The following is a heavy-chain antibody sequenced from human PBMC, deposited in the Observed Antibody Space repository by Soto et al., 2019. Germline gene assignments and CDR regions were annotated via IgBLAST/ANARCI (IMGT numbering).Heavy chain of an antibody. CDR3: AAGLYFFDY. V-gene: IGHV3-30*03. J-gene: IGHJ4*02. Sequence: QVQLVESGGGVVQPGRSLTLSCAASGFSFTSYGMHWVRQAPVKGLDWVALISSDGSNKYYPDSVKGRFTISRDNSKNTLYLPINSLRRADTAVYYCAAGLYFFDYCGQGTLVTVSS. CDR1: GFSFTSYG. CDR2: ISSDGSNK. D-gene: IGHD6-13*01.